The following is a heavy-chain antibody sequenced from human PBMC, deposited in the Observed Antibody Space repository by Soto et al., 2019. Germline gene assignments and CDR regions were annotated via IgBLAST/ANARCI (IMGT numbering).Heavy chain of an antibody. V-gene: IGHV1-18*01. J-gene: IGHJ5*02. CDR1: GYTFSSYG. D-gene: IGHD3-10*01. CDR2: ISAYNGNT. CDR3: ARGGSEFDP. Sequence: QVQLVESGAEVKKAGASVQVSCKAPGYTFSSYGISWVRQAPGQGLERMGWISAYNGNTNYAQNLQGRVTMTTATPTSTAYMELGSLRADVTSVYYCARGGSEFDPWCQGTLVTVSS.